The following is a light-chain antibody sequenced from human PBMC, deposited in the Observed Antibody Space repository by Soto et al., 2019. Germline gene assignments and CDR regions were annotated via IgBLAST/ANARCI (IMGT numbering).Light chain of an antibody. Sequence: DIQMTQSPSTLSASVGDRVTITCRASQSIDNWLAWYQQKPGKAPKLLIYAASSLQSGVPSRFSGSGSGTDFTLTISSLQPEDFATYYRQQRYSTLTFGGGTNVDIK. CDR2: AAS. J-gene: IGKJ4*01. CDR1: QSIDNW. V-gene: IGKV1-39*01. CDR3: QQRYSTLT.